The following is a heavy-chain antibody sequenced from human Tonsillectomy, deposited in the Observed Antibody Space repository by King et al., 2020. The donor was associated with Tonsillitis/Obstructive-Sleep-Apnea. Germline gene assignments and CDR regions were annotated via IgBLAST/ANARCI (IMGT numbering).Heavy chain of an antibody. CDR1: GFTFSGYA. Sequence: VQLVESGGGLVQPGGSLRLSCAASGFTFSGYAMHWVRQAPGKGLEYVSAITPNGGSTYYADSVKGRFSISRDNSKSTLYLQMSSLRAEDTAVYYCVMGITICGFHYWGQGTLVTVSS. V-gene: IGHV3-64D*06. CDR3: VMGITICGFHY. CDR2: ITPNGGST. D-gene: IGHD3-3*01. J-gene: IGHJ4*02.